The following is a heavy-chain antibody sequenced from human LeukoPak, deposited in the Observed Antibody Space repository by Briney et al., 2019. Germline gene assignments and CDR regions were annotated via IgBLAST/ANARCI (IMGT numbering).Heavy chain of an antibody. CDR2: VFRLQTVRT. V-gene: IGHV4-38-2*02. CDR3: ARVLHAPYLIDS. CDR1: DSSITSTYY. D-gene: IGHD2-8*01. J-gene: IGHJ4*02. Sequence: PSETLSLTCTVSDSSITSTYYWAWFRQPPGKGLEWIATVFRLQTVRTFNNPSLESRVTMSLDPSQNQFSINLTSVTAADAALYFCARVLHAPYLIDSWGQGTLVTVSS.